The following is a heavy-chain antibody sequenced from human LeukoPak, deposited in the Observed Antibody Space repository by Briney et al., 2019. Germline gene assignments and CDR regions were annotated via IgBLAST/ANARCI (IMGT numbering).Heavy chain of an antibody. CDR3: ARVVYCSGTSCYGRWFDP. V-gene: IGHV3-74*01. CDR2: IDTDGSST. D-gene: IGHD2-2*01. Sequence: PGGSLRLSCAASGFSFSSYWMQWVRQVSGKGLVWVSRIDTDGSSTSYADSVKGRFTISRDNAKNTLYLQMSSLRAEDTAVYYCARVVYCSGTSCYGRWFDPWGQGTLVTVSS. J-gene: IGHJ5*02. CDR1: GFSFSSYW.